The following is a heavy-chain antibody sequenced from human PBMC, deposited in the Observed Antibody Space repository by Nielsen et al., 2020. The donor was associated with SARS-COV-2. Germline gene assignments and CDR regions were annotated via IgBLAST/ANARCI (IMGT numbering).Heavy chain of an antibody. Sequence: GGSLRLSCAASGFTFSSYEMNWVRQAPGKGLEWVSYISSSGSTIYYADSVKGRFTISRDNAKNSLYLQMNSLRAEDTAVYYCARDRGELLSYYGMDVWGQGTTVTVSS. V-gene: IGHV3-48*03. CDR1: GFTFSSYE. J-gene: IGHJ6*02. D-gene: IGHD1-26*01. CDR3: ARDRGELLSYYGMDV. CDR2: ISSSGSTI.